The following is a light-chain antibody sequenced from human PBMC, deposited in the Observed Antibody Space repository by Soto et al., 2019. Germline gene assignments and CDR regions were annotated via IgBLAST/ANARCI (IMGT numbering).Light chain of an antibody. CDR2: TVT. J-gene: IGLJ1*01. V-gene: IGLV2-11*01. CDR3: CSYAGSSSDV. Sequence: QSALTQPRSVSGSPGQSVTISCTGTSSDIGGYNYVSWYQQHPGKAPKLMIYTVTKRPSGVPDRFSGSKSDNTASLTISGLQADDEADYYCCSYAGSSSDVFGTGTKVTV. CDR1: SSDIGGYNY.